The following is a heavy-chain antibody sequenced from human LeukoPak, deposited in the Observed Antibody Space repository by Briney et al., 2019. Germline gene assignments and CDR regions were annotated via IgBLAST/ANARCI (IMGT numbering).Heavy chain of an antibody. CDR1: GFTFSKDW. CDR2: IKSKADCGTA. V-gene: IGHV3-15*01. D-gene: IGHD1-1*01. J-gene: IGHJ3*02. CDR3: TTYNDKDAFNI. Sequence: GGSLRLSCAASGFTFSKDWMSWVRQAPGKGLEWVGRIKSKADCGTADYATPVKGRFTISRDDSKNTLYLQMNSLKTEDTAVYYCTTYNDKDAFNIWGQGTMVTVSS.